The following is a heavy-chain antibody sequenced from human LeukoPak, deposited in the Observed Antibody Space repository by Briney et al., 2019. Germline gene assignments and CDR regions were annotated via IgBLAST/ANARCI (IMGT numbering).Heavy chain of an antibody. J-gene: IGHJ4*02. CDR3: AKDRRIQLWLGFDY. CDR2: ISGSGGST. Sequence: GGSLRLSCAASGLTFSSYAMRWVRQAPGKGLEWVSAISGSGGSTYYADSVKGRFTISRDNSKNTLYLQMNSLRAEATAVYYCAKDRRIQLWLGFDYWGQGTLVTVSS. CDR1: GLTFSSYA. V-gene: IGHV3-23*01. D-gene: IGHD5-18*01.